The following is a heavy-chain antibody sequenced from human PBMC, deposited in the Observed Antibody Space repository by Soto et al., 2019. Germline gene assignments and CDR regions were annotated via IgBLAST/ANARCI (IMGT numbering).Heavy chain of an antibody. J-gene: IGHJ3*02. D-gene: IGHD2-2*01. CDR2: ISAYNGNT. CDR3: ARDVVDIVVVPAAIGADFDI. CDR1: GYTFTSYG. V-gene: IGHV1-18*01. Sequence: ASVKVSCKASGYTFTSYGISWVRQAPGQGLEWMGWISAYNGNTNYAQKLQGRVTMTTDTSTSTAYMELRSLRSDDTAVYYCARDVVDIVVVPAAIGADFDIWGQGTMVTVSS.